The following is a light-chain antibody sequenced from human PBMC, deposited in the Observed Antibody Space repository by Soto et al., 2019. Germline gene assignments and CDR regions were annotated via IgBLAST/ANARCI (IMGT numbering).Light chain of an antibody. V-gene: IGKV3-20*01. J-gene: IGKJ5*01. CDR2: GAS. CDR3: QQYGSSPPIT. CDR1: QSVSSSY. Sequence: DIVLPQSLSTLSLSHQERATLYCRASQSVSSSYLAWYQQKPGQAPRLLIYGASSRATGIPDRFSGSGSGTDFTLTISRLEPEDFAVYYCQQYGSSPPITFGQGTRLEIK.